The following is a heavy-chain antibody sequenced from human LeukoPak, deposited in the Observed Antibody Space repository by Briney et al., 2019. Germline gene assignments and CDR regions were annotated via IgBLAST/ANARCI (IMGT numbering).Heavy chain of an antibody. J-gene: IGHJ4*02. CDR2: ISSSSSYI. D-gene: IGHD2-15*01. V-gene: IGHV3-21*01. CDR1: GFTFSSYS. Sequence: PGGSLRLSCAASGFTFSSYSMNWVRQAPGKGLEWVSSISSSSSYIYYADSVKGRFTISRDNAKNPLYLQMNSLRAEDTAVYYCARDWSGGSCFDYWGQGTLVTVSS. CDR3: ARDWSGGSCFDY.